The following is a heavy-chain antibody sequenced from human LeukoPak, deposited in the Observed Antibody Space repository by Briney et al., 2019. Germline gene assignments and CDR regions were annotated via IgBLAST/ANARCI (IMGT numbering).Heavy chain of an antibody. Sequence: GGSLRLSCAASGFTFSSYAMHWVRQAPGKGLEWVAVISYDGSNKYYADSVKGRFTISRDNSKNTLYLQMNSLRAEGTAVYYCARGPPAGIAVAGSYFDYWGQGTLVTVSS. CDR1: GFTFSSYA. D-gene: IGHD6-19*01. V-gene: IGHV3-30*04. CDR3: ARGPPAGIAVAGSYFDY. CDR2: ISYDGSNK. J-gene: IGHJ4*02.